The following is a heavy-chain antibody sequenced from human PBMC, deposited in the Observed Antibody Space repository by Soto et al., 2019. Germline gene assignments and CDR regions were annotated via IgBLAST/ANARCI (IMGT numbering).Heavy chain of an antibody. J-gene: IGHJ5*02. V-gene: IGHV1-46*03. CDR3: ARGGGIVVVTDPYYH. CDR1: GYTFSSYN. CDR2: INPSGGYT. D-gene: IGHD2-21*02. Sequence: GASVKVSCKASGYTFSSYNMNWVRQAPGQGLEWLGIINPSGGYTTYAQRFLGRVTMTSDTSTSTVHMELGSLTSEDTAVYYCARGGGIVVVTDPYYHWGQGTLVTVSS.